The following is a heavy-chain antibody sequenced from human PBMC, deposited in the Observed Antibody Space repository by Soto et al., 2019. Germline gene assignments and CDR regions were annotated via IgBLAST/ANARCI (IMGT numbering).Heavy chain of an antibody. CDR1: GGSISSYY. V-gene: IGHV4-59*01. CDR3: AGGGRFGELSCFDP. CDR2: IYYSGST. D-gene: IGHD3-10*01. J-gene: IGHJ5*02. Sequence: SETLSLTCTVSGGSISSYYWSWIRQPPGKGLEWIGYIYYSGSTNYNPSLKSRVTTSVDTSKNQFSLKLSSVTAADTAVYYCAGGGRFGELSCFDPWGQGTLVTVSS.